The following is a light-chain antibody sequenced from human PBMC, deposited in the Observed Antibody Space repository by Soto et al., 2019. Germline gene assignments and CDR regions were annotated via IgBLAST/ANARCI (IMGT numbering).Light chain of an antibody. J-gene: IGKJ2*01. CDR3: QQYGSSPYT. V-gene: IGKV3-20*01. CDR1: QSVLSNY. CDR2: AAS. Sequence: ESVLTQSPGTLSLSPGDRATLSCRASQSVLSNYLAWYQQKPGQAPRLLIYAASTRATGIPDRFSGSGSGTDFALTISILAPEDFAVYYCQQYGSSPYTFGQGTKLEIK.